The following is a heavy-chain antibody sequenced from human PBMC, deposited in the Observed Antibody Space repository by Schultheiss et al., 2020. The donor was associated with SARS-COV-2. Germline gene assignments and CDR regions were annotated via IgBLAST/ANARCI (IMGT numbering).Heavy chain of an antibody. CDR3: ARWGRAYCGGDCYSWAFDI. J-gene: IGHJ3*02. V-gene: IGHV3-33*01. D-gene: IGHD2-21*02. Sequence: GGSLRLSCATSGFTFNNYAVHWVRQAPGKGLEWVAVIWYDGSNKYYADSVKGRFTISRDNSKNTLYLQMNSLRAEDTAVYYCARWGRAYCGGDCYSWAFDIWGQGTMVTVSS. CDR2: IWYDGSNK. CDR1: GFTFNNYA.